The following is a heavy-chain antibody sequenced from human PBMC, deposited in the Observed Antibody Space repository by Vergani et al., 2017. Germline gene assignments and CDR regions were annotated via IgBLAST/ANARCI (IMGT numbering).Heavy chain of an antibody. D-gene: IGHD2-2*01. V-gene: IGHV3-21*01. Sequence: EVQLLESGGSLKQPGGSVRLSCAASGFTFSTYAMHWVRQAPGKGLEWVSFISSSSSYRYYADSVKGRFTISRDNGEYSLLLQMNSLRPEDTAVYYCASGVPGDQLATQYFQHWGQGTLVTVSS. J-gene: IGHJ1*01. CDR3: ASGVPGDQLATQYFQH. CDR1: GFTFSTYA. CDR2: ISSSSSYR.